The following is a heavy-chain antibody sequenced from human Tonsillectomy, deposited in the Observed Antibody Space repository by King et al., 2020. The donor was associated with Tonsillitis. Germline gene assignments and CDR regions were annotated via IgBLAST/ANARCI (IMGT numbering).Heavy chain of an antibody. Sequence: VQLVESGGGLRKPGGSLRLSCAASGFTFSYSWMHWVRQAPGRGLEWVGQIKMKADGETTDYAAPVRGRFTISRDDSKSTLYLQMSSLKTEDTAVYYCTTRYNSDGFDLWGQGTMVTVSS. CDR1: GFTFSYSW. V-gene: IGHV3-15*07. J-gene: IGHJ3*01. CDR3: TTRYNSDGFDL. D-gene: IGHD1-1*01. CDR2: IKMKADGETT.